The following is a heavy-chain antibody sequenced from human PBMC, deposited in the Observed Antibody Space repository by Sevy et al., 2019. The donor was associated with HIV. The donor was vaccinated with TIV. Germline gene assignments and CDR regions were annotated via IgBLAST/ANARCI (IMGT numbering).Heavy chain of an antibody. CDR3: ARQGEYYYDSSGFDY. CDR1: GGSFSGYY. J-gene: IGHJ4*02. D-gene: IGHD3-22*01. Sequence: SETLSLTCAVYGGSFSGYYWSWIRQPPGKVLEWIGEINHSGSTNYNPSLKSRVTISVDTSKNQFSLKLSSVTDADTAVYYCARQGEYYYDSSGFDYWGQGTLVTVSS. CDR2: INHSGST. V-gene: IGHV4-34*01.